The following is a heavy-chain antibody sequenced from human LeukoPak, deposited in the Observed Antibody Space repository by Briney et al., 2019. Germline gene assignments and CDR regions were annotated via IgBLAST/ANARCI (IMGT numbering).Heavy chain of an antibody. D-gene: IGHD1-26*01. CDR2: ISYDGSNK. Sequence: GGSLRLSCAASVFTFSSYSMHWVRQAPCKGLEWVAVISYDGSNKYYADSVKGRFTISRDNSKNTLYLQMNSLRAEDTAVYYCARDPSSGSYYVDYFDYWGQGTLVTVSS. V-gene: IGHV3-30*04. CDR1: VFTFSSYS. CDR3: ARDPSSGSYYVDYFDY. J-gene: IGHJ4*02.